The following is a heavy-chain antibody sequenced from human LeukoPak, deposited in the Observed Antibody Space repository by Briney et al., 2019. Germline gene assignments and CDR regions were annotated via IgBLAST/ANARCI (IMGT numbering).Heavy chain of an antibody. J-gene: IGHJ4*02. Sequence: ASVKVSCKVSGYTFTSYDFNWVRQATGQRPEWMGWMSPNSGDTGYAQKFQDRVTMTRNTSISTAYMELSSLRSDDTAVYYCARDTRYCSGGSCYSSPHSFDYWGQGTLVTVSS. CDR1: GYTFTSYD. D-gene: IGHD2-15*01. V-gene: IGHV1-8*01. CDR2: MSPNSGDT. CDR3: ARDTRYCSGGSCYSSPHSFDY.